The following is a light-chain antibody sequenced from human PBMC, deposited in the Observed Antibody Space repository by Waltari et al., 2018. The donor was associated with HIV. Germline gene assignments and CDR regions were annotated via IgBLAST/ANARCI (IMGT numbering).Light chain of an antibody. CDR3: AAWDDSLNGFYV. J-gene: IGLJ1*01. CDR2: SNN. Sequence: QSVLTQPPSASGTPGQRVTISCSGSSSNIGSNTVNWYQQLPGTAPKLLTYSNNQRPSGVPDRFSGSKSGTSASLAISGLQSEDEADYYCAAWDDSLNGFYVFGTGTKVPVL. V-gene: IGLV1-44*01. CDR1: SSNIGSNT.